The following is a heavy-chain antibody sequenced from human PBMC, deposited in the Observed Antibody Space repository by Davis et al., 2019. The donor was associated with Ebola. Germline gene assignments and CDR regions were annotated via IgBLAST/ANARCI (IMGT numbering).Heavy chain of an antibody. CDR2: INPSGGST. Sequence: AASVKVSCKASGYTFTSYYMHWVRQAPGQGLEWMGIINPSGGSTSYAQKFQGRVTITADKSTSTAYMELSSLRSEDTAVYYCTSTTPDYWGQGTLVTVSS. CDR1: GYTFTSYY. CDR3: TSTTPDY. D-gene: IGHD1-26*01. J-gene: IGHJ4*02. V-gene: IGHV1-46*03.